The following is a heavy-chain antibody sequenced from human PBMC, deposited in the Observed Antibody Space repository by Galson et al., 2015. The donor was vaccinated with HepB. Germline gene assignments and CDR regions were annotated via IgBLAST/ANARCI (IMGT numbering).Heavy chain of an antibody. CDR1: GFTFSSYS. D-gene: IGHD3-10*01. J-gene: IGHJ4*02. Sequence: SLRLSCAASGFTFSSYSMNWVRQAPGKGLEWVSSISSSIYIYYADSVKGRFTISRDNAKNSLYLQMNSLRAEDTAVYYCGGSGDELKPFDYWGQGTLVTVSS. CDR2: ISSSIYI. V-gene: IGHV3-21*01. CDR3: GGSGDELKPFDY.